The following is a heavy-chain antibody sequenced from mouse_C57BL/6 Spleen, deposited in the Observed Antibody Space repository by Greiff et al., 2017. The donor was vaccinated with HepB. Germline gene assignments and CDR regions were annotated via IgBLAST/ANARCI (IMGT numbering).Heavy chain of an antibody. V-gene: IGHV1-53*01. CDR1: GYTFTSYW. CDR3: ARGSSRYWYFDV. CDR2: INPSNGGT. D-gene: IGHD1-1*01. Sequence: QVHVKQSGTELVKPGASVKLSCKASGYTFTSYWMHWVKQRPGQGLEWIGNINPSNGGTNYNEKFKSKATLTVDKSSSTAYMQLSSLTSEDSAVYYCARGSSRYWYFDVWGTGTTVTVSS. J-gene: IGHJ1*03.